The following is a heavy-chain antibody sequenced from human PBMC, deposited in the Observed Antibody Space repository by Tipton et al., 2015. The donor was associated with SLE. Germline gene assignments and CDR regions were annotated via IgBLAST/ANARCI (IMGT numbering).Heavy chain of an antibody. CDR1: VGSLGGHS. CDR3: ARHLRGPWDAYDI. J-gene: IGHJ3*02. D-gene: IGHD4-17*01. V-gene: IGHV4-59*11. Sequence: LSLTCTVSVGSLGGHSLSWLRQPPGKGLELIAYIDSSGSTNYNSSLKNRVTISLDSSEKQVSLKLYSLNAADTAVYYCARHLRGPWDAYDIWGQGTMVTVSS. CDR2: IDSSGST.